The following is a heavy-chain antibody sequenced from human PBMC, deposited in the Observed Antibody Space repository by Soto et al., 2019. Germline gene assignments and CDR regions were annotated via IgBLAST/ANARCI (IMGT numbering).Heavy chain of an antibody. CDR2: IYYSGST. J-gene: IGHJ5*02. CDR3: ARDLVPQYSSSWYGWFDP. CDR1: GGSISSGGYY. D-gene: IGHD6-13*01. Sequence: SETLSLTCTVSGGSISSGGYYWSWIRQHPGKGLEWIGYIYYSGSTYYNPSLKSRVTISVDTSKNQFSLKLSSVTAADTAVYYCARDLVPQYSSSWYGWFDPWGQGTLVTVSS. V-gene: IGHV4-31*03.